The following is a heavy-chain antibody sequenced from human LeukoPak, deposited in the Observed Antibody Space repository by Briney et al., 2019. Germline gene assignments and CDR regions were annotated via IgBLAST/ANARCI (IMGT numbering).Heavy chain of an antibody. J-gene: IGHJ5*02. V-gene: IGHV1-18*01. CDR3: ARGYSSSWYGPDNWFDP. D-gene: IGHD6-13*01. CDR1: GYTFTSYG. Sequence: ASVKVSCKASGYTFTSYGISWVRQAPGQGLEWMGWISAYNGNTNYAQKLQGRVTMTTDTSTSAAYMELRSLRSDDTAVYYCARGYSSSWYGPDNWFDPWGQGTLVTVSS. CDR2: ISAYNGNT.